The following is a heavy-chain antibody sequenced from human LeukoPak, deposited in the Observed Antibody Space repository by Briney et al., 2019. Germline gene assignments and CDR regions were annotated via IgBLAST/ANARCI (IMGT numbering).Heavy chain of an antibody. CDR3: ARDLGDGTPFDY. CDR2: ITNDGSGT. J-gene: IGHJ4*02. D-gene: IGHD1-7*01. Sequence: GGSLRLSCAASGFTFSSYWMHWVRQAPGKGLVWVSRITNDGSGTGDADSVKGRFTISRDNAKNTLYLQMNSLRVEDTAVYYCARDLGDGTPFDYWGQGTLVTVSS. CDR1: GFTFSSYW. V-gene: IGHV3-74*01.